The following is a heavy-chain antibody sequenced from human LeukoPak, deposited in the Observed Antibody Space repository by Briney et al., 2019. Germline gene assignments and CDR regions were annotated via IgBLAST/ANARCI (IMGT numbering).Heavy chain of an antibody. V-gene: IGHV3-7*01. Sequence: PGGSLRLSCAASGFTFSDYGMSWVRQAPGKGLEWVANIKQDGSEKYYVDSVKGRFTISRDNAKNSLYLQMNSLRADDTAVYYCARVIYYHDSSGPGAFDIWGQGTMVTVSS. CDR2: IKQDGSEK. J-gene: IGHJ3*02. D-gene: IGHD3-22*01. CDR1: GFTFSDYG. CDR3: ARVIYYHDSSGPGAFDI.